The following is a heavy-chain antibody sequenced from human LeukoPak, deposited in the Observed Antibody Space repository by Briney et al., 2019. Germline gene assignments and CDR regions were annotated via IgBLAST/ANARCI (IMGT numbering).Heavy chain of an antibody. CDR3: ARHKVDYYDSSGYYNLDY. Sequence: SETLSLTCTVSGGSISSSSYYWGWIRQPPGKGLEWIGSIYYSGSTYYNPSLKSRVTISVDTSKNQFSLKLSSVTAADTAVYYCARHKVDYYDSSGYYNLDYWGQGTLVTVSS. CDR2: IYYSGST. J-gene: IGHJ4*02. CDR1: GGSISSSSYY. V-gene: IGHV4-39*01. D-gene: IGHD3-22*01.